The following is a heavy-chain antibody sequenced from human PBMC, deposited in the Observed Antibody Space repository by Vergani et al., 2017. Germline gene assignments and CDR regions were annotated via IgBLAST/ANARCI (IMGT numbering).Heavy chain of an antibody. V-gene: IGHV1-2*02. Sequence: QVQLVQSGAEVKKPGSSVKVSCKASGYTFTGYYMHWVRQAPGQGLEWMGWINPNSGGTNYAQTFQGRVTMTRDTSISTAYMELSRLRSDDTAVYYCARGPSYNWNDGPPFDYWGQGTLVTVSS. CDR1: GYTFTGYY. CDR3: ARGPSYNWNDGPPFDY. J-gene: IGHJ4*02. D-gene: IGHD1-20*01. CDR2: INPNSGGT.